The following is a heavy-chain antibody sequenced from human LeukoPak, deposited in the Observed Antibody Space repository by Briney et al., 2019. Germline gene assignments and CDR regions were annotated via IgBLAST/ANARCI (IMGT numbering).Heavy chain of an antibody. CDR2: INPSGGST. J-gene: IGHJ4*02. CDR1: GYTFTSYY. CDR3: ARARGQYSSSWYADY. Sequence: ASVKVSCKASGYTFTSYYMHWVRQATGQGLEWRGIINPSGGSTSYAQKFQGRVTMTRDTSTSTVYMELSSLRSEDTAVYYCARARGQYSSSWYADYWGQGTLVTVSS. V-gene: IGHV1-46*01. D-gene: IGHD6-13*01.